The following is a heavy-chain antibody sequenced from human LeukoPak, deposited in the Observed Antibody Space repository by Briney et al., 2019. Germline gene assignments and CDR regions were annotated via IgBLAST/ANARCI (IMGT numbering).Heavy chain of an antibody. CDR3: ARRWTFDHSSGWYDEGDY. Sequence: GGSLRLSCAASGFTFSSYWMSWVRQAPGKGLEWVANIKQDGSEKYYVDSVKGRFTISRDNAKNSLYLQMNSLRADDTAVYYCARRWTFDHSSGWYDEGDYWGQGTLVTVSS. J-gene: IGHJ4*02. V-gene: IGHV3-7*01. CDR2: IKQDGSEK. CDR1: GFTFSSYW. D-gene: IGHD6-19*01.